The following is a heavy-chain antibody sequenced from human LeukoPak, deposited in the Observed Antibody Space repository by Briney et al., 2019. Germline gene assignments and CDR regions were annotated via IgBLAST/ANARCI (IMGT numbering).Heavy chain of an antibody. CDR1: GFTFSSYG. J-gene: IGHJ6*02. Sequence: GESLRLSCAASGFTFSSYGMHWVRQAPGKGLEWVAVIWYDGSNKYYADSVKGRFTISRDNSKNTLYLQMNSLRAEDTAVYYCARDGSLGSEGLRPRYYYYYGMDVWGQGTTVTVSS. CDR3: ARDGSLGSEGLRPRYYYYYGMDV. V-gene: IGHV3-33*01. D-gene: IGHD4-17*01. CDR2: IWYDGSNK.